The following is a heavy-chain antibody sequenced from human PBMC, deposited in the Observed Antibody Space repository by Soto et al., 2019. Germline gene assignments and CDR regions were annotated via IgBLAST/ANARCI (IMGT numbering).Heavy chain of an antibody. D-gene: IGHD2-21*01. CDR3: ARRMVIEYYFDY. Sequence: SETLSLTCAVYGGSFSGYYWSWIRQPPGKGLEWIGEINHSGSTNYNPSLKSRVTISVDTSKNQFSLKLGSVTAADTAVYYCARRMVIEYYFDYWGQGTLVTVSS. V-gene: IGHV4-34*01. CDR1: GGSFSGYY. J-gene: IGHJ4*02. CDR2: INHSGST.